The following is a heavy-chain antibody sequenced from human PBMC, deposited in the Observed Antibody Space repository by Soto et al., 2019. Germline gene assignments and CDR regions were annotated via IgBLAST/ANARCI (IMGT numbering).Heavy chain of an antibody. CDR1: GVTFNGSA. V-gene: IGHV3-73*02. CDR2: IRSKANSYAT. Sequence: EVQLVESGGGLVQPGGTLKLSCAASGVTFNGSAMHWVRQASGKGLEWVGRIRSKANSYATAYAASVKGRFTISRDDSKNTGYLKLNSVTTDDTAVYYCTRRLPGDGTDYWYFDLWGRGTLVTVSS. CDR3: TRRLPGDGTDYWYFDL. J-gene: IGHJ2*01. D-gene: IGHD2-8*02.